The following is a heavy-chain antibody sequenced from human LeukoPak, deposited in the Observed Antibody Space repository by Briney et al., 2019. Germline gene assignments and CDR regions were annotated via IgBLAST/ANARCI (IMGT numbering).Heavy chain of an antibody. CDR3: ARDHSYYGSGIYSNVDY. J-gene: IGHJ4*02. Sequence: ASVKVSCKASRHTFTGYYMHWVRQAPGQGLEWMGWINSNSGGTNYAQKFQGRATMTRDTPSSTAYMELSRLRSDDTAVYYCARDHSYYGSGIYSNVDYWGQGTLVTVSS. CDR1: RHTFTGYY. D-gene: IGHD3-10*01. V-gene: IGHV1-2*02. CDR2: INSNSGGT.